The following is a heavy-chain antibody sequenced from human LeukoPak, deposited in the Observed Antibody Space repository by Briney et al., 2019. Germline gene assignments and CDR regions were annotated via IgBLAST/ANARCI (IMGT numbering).Heavy chain of an antibody. CDR1: GCILIKKY. V-gene: IGHV3-66*02. D-gene: IGHD6-25*01. J-gene: IGHJ4*02. Sequence: GWSLPLSCLPSGCILIKKYLRWVRQAARRCLAWVSLIYSGESTYYAESVKGRFTIPRDNSKNTLHRQMTRLKPEDRAVYYGARDAARFKGLESFQWGEGTLVTVSS. CDR3: ARDAARFKGLESFQ. CDR2: IYSGEST.